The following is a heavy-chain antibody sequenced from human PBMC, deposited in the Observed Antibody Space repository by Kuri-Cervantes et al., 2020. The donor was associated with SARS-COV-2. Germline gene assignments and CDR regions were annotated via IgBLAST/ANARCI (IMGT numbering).Heavy chain of an antibody. CDR3: ASVLSGGGAHLYYFYMDA. J-gene: IGHJ6*03. CDR1: GFTFTTYS. D-gene: IGHD3-16*01. V-gene: IGHV3-21*01. CDR2: ISSSSSQR. Sequence: GESLKISCAASGFTFTTYSMTWVRQAPGKGLEWVSSISSSSSQRYYVDSVKGRFTISRDNAKNSLYLQMNSLRAEDTAVYYSASVLSGGGAHLYYFYMDAWGKGTSVTVSS.